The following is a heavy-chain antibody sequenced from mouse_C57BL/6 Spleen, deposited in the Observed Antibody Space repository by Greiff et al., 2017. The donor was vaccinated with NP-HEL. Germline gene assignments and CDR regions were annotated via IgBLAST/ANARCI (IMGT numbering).Heavy chain of an antibody. D-gene: IGHD2-5*01. Sequence: VQLQQSGAELVKPGASVKISCKASGYAFSSYWMNWVKQRPGKGLEWIGQIYPGDGDTNYNGKFKGKATLTADKSSSTAYMQLSSLTSEDSAVYFCAYYSNYGVVSYWYFDVWGTGTTVTVSS. CDR3: AYYSNYGVVSYWYFDV. CDR2: IYPGDGDT. J-gene: IGHJ1*03. CDR1: GYAFSSYW. V-gene: IGHV1-80*01.